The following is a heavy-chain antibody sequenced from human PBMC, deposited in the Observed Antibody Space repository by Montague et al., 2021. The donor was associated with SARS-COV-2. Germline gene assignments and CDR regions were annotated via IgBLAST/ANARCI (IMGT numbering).Heavy chain of an antibody. CDR3: ARHGRFSVIVNTPRGAFDI. CDR1: GGSISSSSYY. CDR2: IFYSGST. J-gene: IGHJ3*02. V-gene: IGHV4-39*01. D-gene: IGHD3-22*01. Sequence: SETLSLTCTVSGGSISSSSYYWGWIRQPPGKGLEWIGNIFYSGSTYYNTSLKSRVTISVDTSKNQFSLRLSSVTAADTAVYYCARHGRFSVIVNTPRGAFDIWGQGTMVTVSS.